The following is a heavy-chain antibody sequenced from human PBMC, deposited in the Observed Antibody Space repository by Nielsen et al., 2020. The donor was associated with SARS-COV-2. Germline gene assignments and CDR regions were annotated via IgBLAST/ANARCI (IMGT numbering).Heavy chain of an antibody. Sequence: ASVKVSCKASGYTFTSYAMHWVRQAPGQRLEWMGWINAGNGNTKYSQKFQGRVTITRDTSASTAYMELSSLRSEDTAVYYCANSFRYQLLRGGFDPWGQGTLVTVSS. J-gene: IGHJ5*02. CDR2: INAGNGNT. CDR1: GYTFTSYA. V-gene: IGHV1-3*01. D-gene: IGHD2-2*01. CDR3: ANSFRYQLLRGGFDP.